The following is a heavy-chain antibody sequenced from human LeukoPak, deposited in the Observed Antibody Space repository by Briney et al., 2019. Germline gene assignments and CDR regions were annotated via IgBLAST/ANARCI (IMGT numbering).Heavy chain of an antibody. CDR1: GFTFDDYT. Sequence: PGGSLRLSCAASGFTFDDYTMHWVRQAPGKGLEWVSLISWDGGSTYYADSVKGRFTISRDNSKNTLYLQMNSLRAEDTAVYYCATIFTVTTFDYWGQGTLVTVSS. J-gene: IGHJ4*02. D-gene: IGHD4-17*01. V-gene: IGHV3-43*01. CDR2: ISWDGGST. CDR3: ATIFTVTTFDY.